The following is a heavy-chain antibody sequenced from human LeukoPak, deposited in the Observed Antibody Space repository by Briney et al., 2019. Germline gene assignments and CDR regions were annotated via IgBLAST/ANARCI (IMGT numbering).Heavy chain of an antibody. CDR1: GGSFSGYY. CDR2: INHSGST. J-gene: IGHJ4*02. V-gene: IGHV4-34*01. Sequence: SETLSLTCAVYGGSFSGYYWSWIRQPPGKGLEWIGEINHSGSTSYNPSLKSRVTISVDTSKNQCFLNLSSVTAADTAVYYCASGRAAAGVSGADYWGQGTLVTVSS. D-gene: IGHD6-13*01. CDR3: ASGRAAAGVSGADY.